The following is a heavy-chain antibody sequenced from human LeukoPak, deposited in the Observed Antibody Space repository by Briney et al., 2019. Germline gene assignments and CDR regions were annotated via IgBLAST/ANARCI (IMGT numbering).Heavy chain of an antibody. V-gene: IGHV3-7*01. CDR1: GFIFSSHW. CDR3: ARDGVAAGIYFDY. Sequence: PAGSLRLSCGASGFIFSSHWMSWVRQAPGKGLEWVANINQDGGETYYVGAVKGRFTISRDNAQNSLYLQMNSLRAEDTAVYYCARDGVAAGIYFDYWGQGALVTVSS. D-gene: IGHD6-13*01. J-gene: IGHJ4*02. CDR2: INQDGGET.